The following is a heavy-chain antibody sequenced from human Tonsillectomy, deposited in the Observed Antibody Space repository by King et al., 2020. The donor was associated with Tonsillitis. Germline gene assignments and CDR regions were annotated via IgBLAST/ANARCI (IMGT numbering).Heavy chain of an antibody. CDR1: GYRFTSYW. V-gene: IGHV5-10-1*01. Sequence: QLVPSGAEVKKPGESLRISCKGSGYRFTSYWINWVRQMPGKGLEWMGRIDPSDSYTKYSPSFQGHVTISADKSISSAYMQWSSLKASDTAKYYCARMITLHYYGMDVWGQGTTVIVSS. D-gene: IGHD3-16*01. CDR2: IDPSDSYT. CDR3: ARMITLHYYGMDV. J-gene: IGHJ6*02.